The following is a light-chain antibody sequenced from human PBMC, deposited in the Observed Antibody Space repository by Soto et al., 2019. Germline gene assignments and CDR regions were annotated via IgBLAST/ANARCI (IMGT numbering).Light chain of an antibody. CDR3: SSYAGSNTPYV. Sequence: QSALTQPPSASGSPGQSVTISCTGTSSDVGGYNYVSWYQHHPGNAPKLMIYEVNKRTSGVPDRFSGSKSGNTASLTVSRLQAEDEADYYCSSYAGSNTPYVFGTGTKVTVL. CDR1: SSDVGGYNY. V-gene: IGLV2-8*01. J-gene: IGLJ1*01. CDR2: EVN.